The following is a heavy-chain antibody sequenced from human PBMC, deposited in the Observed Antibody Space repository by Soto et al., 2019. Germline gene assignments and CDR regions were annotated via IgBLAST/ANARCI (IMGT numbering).Heavy chain of an antibody. V-gene: IGHV3-33*01. CDR1: GFTFSSYG. CDR2: IWYDGSNK. D-gene: IGHD3-10*01. J-gene: IGHJ4*02. CDR3: ARDGYGSGSYYIHY. Sequence: QVQLVESGGGVVQPGRSLRLSCAASGFTFSSYGMHWVRQAPGKGLEWVAVIWYDGSNKYYADSVKGRFTISRDNSKNTLYLQMNILRAEDTAVYYCARDGYGSGSYYIHYWGQGTLVTVSS.